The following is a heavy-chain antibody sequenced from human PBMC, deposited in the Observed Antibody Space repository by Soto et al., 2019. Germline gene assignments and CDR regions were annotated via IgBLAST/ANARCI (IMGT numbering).Heavy chain of an antibody. V-gene: IGHV5-51*01. Sequence: PGESLKISCKGSGYSFTSYWIGWVRQMPGKGLEWMGIIYPGDSDTRYSPSFQGQVTISADKSISTAYLQWSSLKASDTAMYYCARSTTYGYYDSSNWFDPWGQGTLVTVSS. CDR2: IYPGDSDT. J-gene: IGHJ5*02. CDR3: ARSTTYGYYDSSNWFDP. CDR1: GYSFTSYW. D-gene: IGHD3-22*01.